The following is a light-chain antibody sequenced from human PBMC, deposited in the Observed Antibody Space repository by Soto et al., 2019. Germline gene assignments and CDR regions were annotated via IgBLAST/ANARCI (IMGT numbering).Light chain of an antibody. Sequence: DVVLTQSPLSLSVTLGQPASISCRSSESLVHSNGNTYLNWFQQRPGQSPRSLIYTVSNRDSGVPDRFSGSGSGTDFTLKISRVEAEDVGVYYCMQGTHWPYTFGQGTKLDIK. CDR2: TVS. J-gene: IGKJ2*01. V-gene: IGKV2-30*02. CDR3: MQGTHWPYT. CDR1: ESLVHSNGNTY.